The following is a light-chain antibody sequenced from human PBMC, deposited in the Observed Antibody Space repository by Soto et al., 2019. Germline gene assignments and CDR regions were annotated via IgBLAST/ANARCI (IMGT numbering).Light chain of an antibody. Sequence: QSVLTQPASVSGSPGQSITISCSGTSSDVGSYNLVSWYQQHPGKAPKLIISEGTKRPSGVSDLFSGSKSGNTASLTISGLQAEDEADYYCCSYAFSSTLAFGGGTKLTVL. V-gene: IGLV2-23*01. CDR1: SSDVGSYNL. J-gene: IGLJ3*02. CDR3: CSYAFSSTLA. CDR2: EGT.